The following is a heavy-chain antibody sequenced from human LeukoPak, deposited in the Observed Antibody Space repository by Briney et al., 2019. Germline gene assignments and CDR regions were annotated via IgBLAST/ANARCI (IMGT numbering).Heavy chain of an antibody. D-gene: IGHD6-13*01. J-gene: IGHJ4*02. CDR1: GFTFSLYA. CDR3: AKDIAASGLPRIFDF. V-gene: IGHV3-23*01. Sequence: PGGSLRLSCAASGFTFSLYAMSWVRQAPGKGLEWVSGISGRGVGTTYADSVKGRFTISRDNSKNTLSLQMNSLRAEDTAVYYCAKDIAASGLPRIFDFWGQGTLVTVSS. CDR2: ISGRGVGT.